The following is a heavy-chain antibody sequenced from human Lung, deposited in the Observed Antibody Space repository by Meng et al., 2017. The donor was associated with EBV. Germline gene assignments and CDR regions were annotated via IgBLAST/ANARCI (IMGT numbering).Heavy chain of an antibody. Sequence: QVPLQEPGPGLVPPSQTLSLTRTVAGGSVISGGYYWSWIRQQPGKGLEWIGYIYYTGSSFYNPFLKSRVTISVDTSKNQFSLNLSSVTAADTAVYYCANAGRFGESLGDYWGQGILVTVSS. CDR2: IYYTGSS. D-gene: IGHD3-10*01. V-gene: IGHV4-31*03. CDR3: ANAGRFGESLGDY. CDR1: GGSVISGGYY. J-gene: IGHJ4*02.